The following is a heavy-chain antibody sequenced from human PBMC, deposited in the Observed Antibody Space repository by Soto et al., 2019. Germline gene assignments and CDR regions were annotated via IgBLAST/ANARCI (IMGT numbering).Heavy chain of an antibody. V-gene: IGHV5-51*01. J-gene: IGHJ3*02. CDR2: IYPGDSDT. CDR1: GYSFTSYW. D-gene: IGHD2-15*01. CDR3: ARDPRGYCSGGSCSDAFDI. Sequence: PGESLKISCKGSGYSFTSYWIGWVRQMPGKGLEWMGIIYPGDSDTRYSPSFQGQVTISADKSISTAYLQWSSLKASDTAMYYCARDPRGYCSGGSCSDAFDIWGQGTMVTV.